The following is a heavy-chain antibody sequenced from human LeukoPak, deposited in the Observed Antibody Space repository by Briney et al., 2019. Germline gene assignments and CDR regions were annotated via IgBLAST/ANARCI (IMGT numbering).Heavy chain of an antibody. V-gene: IGHV3-7*01. CDR2: IKQDGSEK. J-gene: IGHJ4*02. CDR3: ARDLEGSGSFYRPSCDY. D-gene: IGHD3-10*01. Sequence: GGSLRLSCAASGFTFSSYWMSWVRQAPGKGLEWVANIKQDGSEKYYVDSVKARFTISRDNAKNSLYLQMNSLRAEDTAVYYCARDLEGSGSFYRPSCDYWGQGTLVAVSS. CDR1: GFTFSSYW.